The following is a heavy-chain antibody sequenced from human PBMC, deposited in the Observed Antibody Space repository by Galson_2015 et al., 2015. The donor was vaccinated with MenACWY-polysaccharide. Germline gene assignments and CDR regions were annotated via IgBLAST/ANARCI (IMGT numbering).Heavy chain of an antibody. D-gene: IGHD2-2*01. CDR3: ATNRGYDTFDH. V-gene: IGHV3-7*03. J-gene: IGHJ4*02. CDR1: GFTFSSYW. Sequence: SLRLSCAASGFTFSSYWMSWVRQAPGKGLEWVADIKEGGSEKYYVDSVKGRFTISRDNAKKSLYLQMNSLRAEDTAIYYCATNRGYDTFDHWGQGTLVTVSS. CDR2: IKEGGSEK.